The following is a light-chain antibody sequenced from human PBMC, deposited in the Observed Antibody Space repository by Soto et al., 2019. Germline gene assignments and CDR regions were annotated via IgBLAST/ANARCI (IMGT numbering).Light chain of an antibody. V-gene: IGLV2-14*03. Sequence: QSALTQPTSVSGSPCQSITISCTGNHNDIGTYDYVSWYQQHPGRAPRLLIHGVTTRPSGISGRFSASKSGLTASLTIPGLQPEDEADYYCSSFTSNRIYVFGPGTKVTV. J-gene: IGLJ1*01. CDR2: GVT. CDR1: HNDIGTYDY. CDR3: SSFTSNRIYV.